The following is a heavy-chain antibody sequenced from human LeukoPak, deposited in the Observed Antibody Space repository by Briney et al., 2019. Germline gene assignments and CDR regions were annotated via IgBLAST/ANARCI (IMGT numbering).Heavy chain of an antibody. V-gene: IGHV3-23*01. CDR3: AKDWIAVGGRWFDP. CDR1: GFNFNFHG. Sequence: PGGSLRLYCAALGFNFNFHGMSWVRQAPGKGLEWVSAISGSGSSTFYTESVEGRFTISRDSSKNTLYLEMKNLRVEDTAVYYCAKDWIAVGGRWFDPWGQGTLVTVSS. D-gene: IGHD6-19*01. J-gene: IGHJ5*02. CDR2: ISGSGSST.